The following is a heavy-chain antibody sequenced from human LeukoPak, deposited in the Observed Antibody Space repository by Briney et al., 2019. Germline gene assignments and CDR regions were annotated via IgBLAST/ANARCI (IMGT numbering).Heavy chain of an antibody. J-gene: IGHJ3*02. CDR1: GFTFSSYE. CDR2: ISSSGSTI. CDR3: ARGAYDFDI. V-gene: IGHV3-48*03. Sequence: GRSLRLSCAASGFTFSSYEMNWVRQAPGKGLEWVSYISSSGSTIYYADSVKGRFTISRENAKNSLYLQMNSLRAEDTAVYYCARGAYDFDIWGQGTMVTVSS.